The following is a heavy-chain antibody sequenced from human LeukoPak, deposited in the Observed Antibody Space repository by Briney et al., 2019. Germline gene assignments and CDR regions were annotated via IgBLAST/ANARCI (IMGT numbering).Heavy chain of an antibody. CDR1: GFTFSTYA. CDR2: INSDGRST. CDR3: AQVKTGGDCYSN. V-gene: IGHV3-23*03. J-gene: IGHJ4*02. Sequence: GGSLRLSCGVSGFTFSTYAMSWVRQPPGKGLEWVSMINSDGRSTYYADSVKGRFTISRDNSKKTLYLQMNSLRAEDTAVYYCAQVKTGGDCYSNWGQGTLVTVSS. D-gene: IGHD2-21*02.